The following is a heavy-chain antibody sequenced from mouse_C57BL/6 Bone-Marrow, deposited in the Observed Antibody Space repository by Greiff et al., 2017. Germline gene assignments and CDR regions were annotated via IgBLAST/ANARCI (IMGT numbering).Heavy chain of an antibody. V-gene: IGHV1-54*01. J-gene: IGHJ1*03. CDR2: INPGSGGT. CDR3: ARWVWNWYFDV. CDR1: GYAFTNYL. Sequence: VQLQQSGAELVRPGTSVKVSCKASGYAFTNYLIEWVKQRPGQGLEWIGVINPGSGGTNYNEKFKGKATLTADKSSSTAYLQLSSLTSEDSAVYFCARWVWNWYFDVWGTGTTVTVSS.